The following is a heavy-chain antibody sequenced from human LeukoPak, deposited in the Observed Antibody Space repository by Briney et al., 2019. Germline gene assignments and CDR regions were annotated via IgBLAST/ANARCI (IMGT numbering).Heavy chain of an antibody. CDR1: GFTFSSYA. CDR3: AKGQYSSSWYGAFDI. V-gene: IGHV3-23*01. D-gene: IGHD6-13*01. CDR2: LGGSGANT. J-gene: IGHJ3*02. Sequence: PGGSLRLSCAASGFTFSSYAMRGVRQAPGKGLEWVSALGGSGANTYYADSVKGRFTISRDNSKNTLYLQMNSLRAEDKAVSYCAKGQYSSSWYGAFDIWGQGTMVTVSS.